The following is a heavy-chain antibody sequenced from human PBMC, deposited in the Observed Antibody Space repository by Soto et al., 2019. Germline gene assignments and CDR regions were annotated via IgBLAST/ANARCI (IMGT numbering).Heavy chain of an antibody. D-gene: IGHD3-16*01. CDR2: IYYSGST. Sequence: QVQLQESGPGLVKPSETLSLTCTVSGGSMSSYYWSWIRQPPGKGLEWIGYIYYSGSTNYNPSLKSRVTISVDTSMHQFSLKLNSVTAAGTAVYYCARRWGGALDYWGQGTRVTVSS. V-gene: IGHV4-59*08. J-gene: IGHJ4*02. CDR3: ARRWGGALDY. CDR1: GGSMSSYY.